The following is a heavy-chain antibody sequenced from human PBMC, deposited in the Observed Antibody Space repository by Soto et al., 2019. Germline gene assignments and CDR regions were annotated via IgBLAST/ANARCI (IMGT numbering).Heavy chain of an antibody. CDR3: ARVRYGGNLRSYYYYGMDV. Sequence: GGSLRLSCAASGFTFSNYAMNWVRQAPGKGLEWVSGISGSGGSTSYGDSVKGRFTISRDNSKNTLYLQMSSLRSEDTAVYYCARVRYGGNLRSYYYYGMDVWGQGTTVTVSS. CDR2: ISGSGGST. V-gene: IGHV3-23*01. D-gene: IGHD4-17*01. CDR1: GFTFSNYA. J-gene: IGHJ6*02.